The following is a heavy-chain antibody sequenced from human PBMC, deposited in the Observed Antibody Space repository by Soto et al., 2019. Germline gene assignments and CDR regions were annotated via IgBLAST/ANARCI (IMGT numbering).Heavy chain of an antibody. J-gene: IGHJ4*02. CDR2: ISPNGRNT. Sequence: PGGSLRLSCAASGFTFSTYALTWVRQAPGKGLEWVSAISPNGRNTYYIDSVKGRFTISRDNSKNTLYLQMNSLRAEDTALYYCAKSLRGVIIDFDSWGQGTLVTVSS. CDR3: AKSLRGVIIDFDS. CDR1: GFTFSTYA. V-gene: IGHV3-23*01. D-gene: IGHD3-10*01.